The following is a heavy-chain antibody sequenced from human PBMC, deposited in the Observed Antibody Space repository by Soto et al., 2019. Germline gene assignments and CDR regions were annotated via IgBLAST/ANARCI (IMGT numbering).Heavy chain of an antibody. V-gene: IGHV1-69*13. Sequence: GASVKVSCKASGGTFSDSVTSWVRQAPGQGLEWMGEIVPIFGKANLAEKFQDRVTITADESTSTAYMKLTSLRSEDTAVYYCARGRDGSNYYFDYWGQGTLVTVSS. J-gene: IGHJ4*02. CDR2: IVPIFGKA. D-gene: IGHD3-10*01. CDR3: ARGRDGSNYYFDY. CDR1: GGTFSDSV.